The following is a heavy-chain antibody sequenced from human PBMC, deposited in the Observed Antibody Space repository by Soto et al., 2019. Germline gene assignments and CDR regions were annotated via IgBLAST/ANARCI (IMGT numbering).Heavy chain of an antibody. CDR2: IYWDDDK. V-gene: IGHV2-5*02. CDR1: GFSLTTSGVG. Sequence: QITLRESGPTRVKPAQTLTLTCTFSGFSLTTSGVGVGWIRQPPGKALEWLAVIYWDDDKRFSPSLKNRLTITKDTSKNQVVLTMTDMDPVDTATYFCAHRGYMYGNWAQGYFDYWGQGTLVTVSS. CDR3: AHRGYMYGNWAQGYFDY. J-gene: IGHJ4*02. D-gene: IGHD5-18*01.